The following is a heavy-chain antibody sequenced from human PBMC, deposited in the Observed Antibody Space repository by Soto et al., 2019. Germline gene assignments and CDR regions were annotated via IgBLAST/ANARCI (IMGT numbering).Heavy chain of an antibody. D-gene: IGHD2-15*01. J-gene: IGHJ4*02. CDR1: GFTFSTYW. Sequence: EVQLVESGGGLVQPGGSLRLSCAASGFTFSTYWMSWVRQASGKGLEWVANIKQDGSDKYYVDSVKGRFTISRDNAKNSLYLQMNGLRAEDTAVYYCARVKSLAGHYWGQGTLVTVSS. CDR3: ARVKSLAGHY. V-gene: IGHV3-7*05. CDR2: IKQDGSDK.